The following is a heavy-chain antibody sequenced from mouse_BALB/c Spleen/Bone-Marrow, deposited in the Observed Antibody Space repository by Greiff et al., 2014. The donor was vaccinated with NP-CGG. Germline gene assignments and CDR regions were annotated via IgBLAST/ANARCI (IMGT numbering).Heavy chain of an antibody. D-gene: IGHD2-14*01. Sequence: EVKLQESGAELVKPGASVKLSCTASGFNIKDTYLHWVKQRPEQSLEWIGRIDPANGNTKYDPKFQGKATITADTSSNTAYLELSSLTSEDTAVYYCASYRYAWYFDVWGAGTTVTVSS. CDR3: ASYRYAWYFDV. CDR2: IDPANGNT. J-gene: IGHJ1*01. V-gene: IGHV14-3*02. CDR1: GFNIKDTY.